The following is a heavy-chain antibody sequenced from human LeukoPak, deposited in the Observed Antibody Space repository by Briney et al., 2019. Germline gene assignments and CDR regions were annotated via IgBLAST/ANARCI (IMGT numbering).Heavy chain of an antibody. D-gene: IGHD3-22*01. CDR1: GFTFSSYA. V-gene: IGHV3-23*01. J-gene: IGHJ4*02. CDR2: TSSSGSTT. Sequence: PGGSLRLSCSASGFTFSSYAMRWVRQAPGKGLEWVSATSSSGSTTYYADSVKGRFTISRDNSRNTVYLQMNSLRAEDTAVYYCARMSSGYEDYWGQGTLVTVSS. CDR3: ARMSSGYEDY.